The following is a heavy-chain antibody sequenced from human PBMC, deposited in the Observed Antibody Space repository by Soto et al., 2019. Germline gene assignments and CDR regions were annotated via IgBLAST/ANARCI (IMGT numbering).Heavy chain of an antibody. V-gene: IGHV3-30-3*01. CDR2: ISYDGSNK. J-gene: IGHJ6*02. Sequence: LRLSCAASGFTFSSYAMHWVRQAPGKGLEWVAVISYDGSNKYYADSVKGRFTISRDNSKNTLYLQMNSLRAEDTAVYYCARDLAVAGRGKDNYYYGMDVWGQGTTVTVSS. CDR1: GFTFSSYA. CDR3: ARDLAVAGRGKDNYYYGMDV. D-gene: IGHD6-19*01.